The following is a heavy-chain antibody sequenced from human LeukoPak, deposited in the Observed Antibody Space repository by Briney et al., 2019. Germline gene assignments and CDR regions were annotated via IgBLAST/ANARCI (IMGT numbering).Heavy chain of an antibody. CDR2: IYTSGST. CDR3: ARDPGYCSSTSCYYPYHMDV. J-gene: IGHJ6*03. V-gene: IGHV4-4*07. Sequence: SETLSLTCTVSGGSISSYYWSWIRQPAGKGLEWIGRIYTSGSTNYNPSLKSRVTMSVDTSKNQFPLKLSSVTAADTAVYYCARDPGYCSSTSCYYPYHMDVWGKGTTVTVSS. D-gene: IGHD2-2*01. CDR1: GGSISSYY.